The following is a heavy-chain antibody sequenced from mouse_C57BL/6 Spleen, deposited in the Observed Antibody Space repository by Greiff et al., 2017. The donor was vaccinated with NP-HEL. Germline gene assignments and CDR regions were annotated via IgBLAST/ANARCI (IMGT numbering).Heavy chain of an antibody. CDR3: ARGYDYDFDY. V-gene: IGHV1-52*01. Sequence: VQLQQSGAELVRPGSSVKLSCKASGYTFTSYWMHWVKQRPIQGLEWIGNIDPSDSETHYNQKFKDKATLTVDKSSSTAYMQLSSLTSEDSAVECWARGYDYDFDYWGRGTTLAVSA. CDR1: GYTFTSYW. D-gene: IGHD2-4*01. CDR2: IDPSDSET. J-gene: IGHJ2*01.